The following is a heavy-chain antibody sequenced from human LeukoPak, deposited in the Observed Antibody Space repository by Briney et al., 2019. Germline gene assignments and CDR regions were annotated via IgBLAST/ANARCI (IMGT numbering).Heavy chain of an antibody. V-gene: IGHV1-69*13. J-gene: IGHJ6*03. CDR3: ARGGRGRPAVYYYYMDV. CDR1: GGTFSSYA. CDR2: IIPIFGTA. Sequence: GASVKVSCKASGGTFSSYAISWVRQAPGQGLEWMGGIIPIFGTANYAQKFQGRVTITADESTSTAYMELSSLRSEDTAVYYCARGGRGRPAVYYYYMDVWGKGTTVTVSS.